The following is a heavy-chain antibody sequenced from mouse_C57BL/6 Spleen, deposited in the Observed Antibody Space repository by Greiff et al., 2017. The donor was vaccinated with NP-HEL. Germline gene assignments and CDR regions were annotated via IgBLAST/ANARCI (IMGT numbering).Heavy chain of an antibody. CDR3: ARTYGNYVDYAMDY. J-gene: IGHJ4*01. V-gene: IGHV1-55*01. CDR1: GYTFTSYW. CDR2: IYPGSGST. D-gene: IGHD2-1*01. Sequence: VQLQQPGAELVKPGASVKMSCKASGYTFTSYWITWVKQRPGQGLEWIGDIYPGSGSTNYNEKFKSKATLTVDTSSSTAYMQLSSLTSEDSAVYYCARTYGNYVDYAMDYWGQGTSVTVSS.